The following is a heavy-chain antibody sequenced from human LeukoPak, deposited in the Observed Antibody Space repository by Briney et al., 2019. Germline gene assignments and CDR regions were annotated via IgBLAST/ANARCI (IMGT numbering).Heavy chain of an antibody. CDR1: GYSFTSYW. CDR2: IYPGDSDT. J-gene: IGHJ4*02. D-gene: IGHD6-13*01. V-gene: IGHV5-51*01. CDR3: ARPSNALGYSSRFDY. Sequence: GESLKISCKGSGYSFTSYWIGWVRQMPGKGLEWMGIIYPGDSDTRYSPSFQGQVTISADKSISTAYLQWSSLKASDTAMYYCARPSNALGYSSRFDYWGQGTLVTVSS.